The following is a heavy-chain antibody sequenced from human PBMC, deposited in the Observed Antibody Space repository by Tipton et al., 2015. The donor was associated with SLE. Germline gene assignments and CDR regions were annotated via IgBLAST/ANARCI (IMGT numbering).Heavy chain of an antibody. CDR3: ARGGTQMTFYYGMDV. J-gene: IGHJ6*02. D-gene: IGHD2-21*02. V-gene: IGHV4-59*01. CDR1: GGSISSYY. CDR2: IYYSGST. Sequence: TLSLTCTVSGGSISSYYWSWIRQPPGKELEWIGYIYYSGSTNYNPSLKSRVTISVDTSKNQFSLKLSSVTAADTAVYYCARGGTQMTFYYGMDVWGQGTAVTVSS.